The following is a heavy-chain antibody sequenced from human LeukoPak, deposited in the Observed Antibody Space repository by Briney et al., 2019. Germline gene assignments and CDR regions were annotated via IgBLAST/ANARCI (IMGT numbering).Heavy chain of an antibody. V-gene: IGHV3-30-3*01. CDR2: ISYDGSDK. J-gene: IGHJ4*02. CDR1: GFTFSSYA. CDR3: ARDIVGYCSGGSCPDY. Sequence: PGGSLRLSCAASGFTFSSYAMHWVRQAPGKGLEWVAVISYDGSDKYYADSVKGRFTISRDNSKNTLYLQMNSLRAEDTAVYYCARDIVGYCSGGSCPDYWGQGTLVTVSS. D-gene: IGHD2-15*01.